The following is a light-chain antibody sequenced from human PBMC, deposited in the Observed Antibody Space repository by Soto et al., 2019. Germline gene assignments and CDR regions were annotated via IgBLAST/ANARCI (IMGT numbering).Light chain of an antibody. J-gene: IGKJ1*01. CDR3: QPYSTYPCT. CDR2: DAS. CDR1: QSISNH. V-gene: IGKV1-5*01. Sequence: DVQMTQYQNSLSASVEDRVIITFRASQSISNHLNWYQQKPGKAPKLLIFDASSLESGVPSRFSGSGSATEFTLTISSLQPDAFATYYCQPYSTYPCTFG.